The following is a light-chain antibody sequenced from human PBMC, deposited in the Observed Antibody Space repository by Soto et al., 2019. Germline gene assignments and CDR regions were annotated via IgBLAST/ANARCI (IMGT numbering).Light chain of an antibody. Sequence: EIVLTQSPATLSLSPGERATLSCRASQSVSGYLACYPQQPGQAPRPXVSDASNMATCITARFSRSGSGAECTLTISSLQSXDFAVYYCKQXNNWRPYTFXQGTKV. J-gene: IGKJ1*01. V-gene: IGKV3-11*01. CDR1: QSVSGY. CDR2: DAS. CDR3: KQXNNWRPYT.